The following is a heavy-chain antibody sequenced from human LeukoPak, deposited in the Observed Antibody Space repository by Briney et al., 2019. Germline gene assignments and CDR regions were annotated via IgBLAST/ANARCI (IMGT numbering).Heavy chain of an antibody. J-gene: IGHJ5*02. D-gene: IGHD1-14*01. CDR1: GITFSDYY. CDR3: VITAGWTTATDH. CDR2: ISKSGDTM. V-gene: IGHV3-11*04. Sequence: GGSLRLSCAASGITFSDYYMSWIRQAPGKGLEWLSYISKSGDTMYCADSVRGRFTISRDNARNPLYLQMNSLTVADTATYYCVITAGWTTATDHWGQGALVTVSS.